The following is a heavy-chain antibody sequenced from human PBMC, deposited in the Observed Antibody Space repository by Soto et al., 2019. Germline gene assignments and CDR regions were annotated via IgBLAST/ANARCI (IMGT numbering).Heavy chain of an antibody. V-gene: IGHV3-64D*08. J-gene: IGHJ6*02. CDR1: GFTFSSYA. Sequence: GGSLRLSCSASGFTFSSYAMHWVRQAPGKGLEYVSAISSNGGSTYYADSVKGRFTISRDNSKNTLYLQMSSLRAEDTAVYYCVKGLPVGRRGDYYYYGMDVWGQGTTVTVSS. D-gene: IGHD3-10*01. CDR2: ISSNGGST. CDR3: VKGLPVGRRGDYYYYGMDV.